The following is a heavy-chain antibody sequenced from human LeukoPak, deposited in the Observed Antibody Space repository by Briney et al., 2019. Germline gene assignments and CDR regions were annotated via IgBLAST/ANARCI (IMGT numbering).Heavy chain of an antibody. CDR2: IYHSGST. CDR1: GGSIGSSNW. D-gene: IGHD2-15*01. J-gene: IGHJ4*02. CDR3: ARAGGYCGRISCPYYFDY. Sequence: TSGTLSLTCAVSGGSIGSSNWWSWVRQPPGKGLEWIGEIYHSGSTNYNPSLKSRVTISVDTSKNQFSLKLSSVTAADTAVYYCARAGGYCGRISCPYYFDYWGQGSLVAVSS. V-gene: IGHV4-4*02.